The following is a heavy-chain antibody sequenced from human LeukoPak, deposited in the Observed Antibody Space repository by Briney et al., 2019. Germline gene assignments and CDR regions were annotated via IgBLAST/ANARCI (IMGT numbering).Heavy chain of an antibody. J-gene: IGHJ3*02. CDR2: INHSGRT. V-gene: IGHV4-34*01. CDR1: GGSFSGYY. D-gene: IGHD1-26*01. Sequence: PSETLSLTCAVYGGSFSGYYWSWIRQPPGKGLEWIGEINHSGRTNYNPSLKSRVTISVDTSKNQFSLKLSSVTAADTAVYYCATRNSGSYSIWGQGTMVTVSS. CDR3: ATRNSGSYSI.